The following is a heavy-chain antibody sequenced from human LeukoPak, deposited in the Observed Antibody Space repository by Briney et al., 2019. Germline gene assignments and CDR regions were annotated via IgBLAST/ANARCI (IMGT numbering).Heavy chain of an antibody. D-gene: IGHD3-10*01. CDR1: GFTFRTFW. Sequence: GGSLRLSCAVSGFTFRTFWMAWVRQAPGKGLEWVATIKQDGYEKHYVDSVRGRFTISRDNAKNLLYLQMNSLRVEDTAVYHCVDGESLLYWGQGTLVFVSS. CDR3: VDGESLLY. J-gene: IGHJ4*02. CDR2: IKQDGYEK. V-gene: IGHV3-7*03.